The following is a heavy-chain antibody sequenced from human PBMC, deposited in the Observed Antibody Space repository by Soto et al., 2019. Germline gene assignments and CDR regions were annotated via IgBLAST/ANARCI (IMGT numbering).Heavy chain of an antibody. V-gene: IGHV4-59*01. D-gene: IGHD6-19*01. CDR3: ARVSPSYSTGWYYFDY. CDR1: GGSISSYY. CDR2: IKYSGST. J-gene: IGHJ4*02. Sequence: SETLSLTCTVSGGSISSYYWSWIRQPPGKRLEWIGYIKYSGSTSYNPSLKSRVTISVDTSKNQFSLKLNSVTAADTAVYYCARVSPSYSTGWYYFDYWGQGTLVTVSS.